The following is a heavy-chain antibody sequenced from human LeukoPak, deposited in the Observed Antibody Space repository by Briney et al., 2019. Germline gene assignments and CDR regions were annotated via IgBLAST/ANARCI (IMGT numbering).Heavy chain of an antibody. CDR1: GGSISSYH. V-gene: IGHV4-59*01. CDR3: ARENVEMATIPRAFDI. J-gene: IGHJ3*02. D-gene: IGHD5-24*01. CDR2: IYYSGST. Sequence: SETLSLTCTVSGGSISSYHWSWIRQPPGKGLEWIGYIYYSGSTNYNPSLKSRVTISVDTSKNQFSLKLSSVTAADTAVYYCARENVEMATIPRAFDIWGQGTMVTVSS.